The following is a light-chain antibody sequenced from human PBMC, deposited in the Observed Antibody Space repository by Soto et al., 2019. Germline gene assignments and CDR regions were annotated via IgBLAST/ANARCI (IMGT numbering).Light chain of an antibody. CDR2: GAS. V-gene: IGKV3-20*01. CDR1: QTISNT. CDR3: QQYGSPIT. Sequence: EIVLTQSPGTLSLSPGDKVSLYFRANQTISNTLAWYQQKPGQAPRLLIYGASSRATGIPDRFSGSGSGTDFTLTISRLEPEDFAVYYCQQYGSPITFGQGTRLEIK. J-gene: IGKJ5*01.